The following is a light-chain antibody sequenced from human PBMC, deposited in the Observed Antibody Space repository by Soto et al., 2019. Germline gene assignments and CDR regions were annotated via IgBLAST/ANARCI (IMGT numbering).Light chain of an antibody. CDR1: QNVSSNL. J-gene: IGKJ1*01. CDR2: GAS. V-gene: IGKV3-20*01. CDR3: QKYGNFWT. Sequence: TVLTQSPGTLSLSPGQRATLPCRASQNVSSNLLVWYQKHPGQAPRLLIYGASSRATGIPDRFSGSGSGTDFSLTIRRLEPDDFAVYYCQKYGNFWTFGQGTKVDIK.